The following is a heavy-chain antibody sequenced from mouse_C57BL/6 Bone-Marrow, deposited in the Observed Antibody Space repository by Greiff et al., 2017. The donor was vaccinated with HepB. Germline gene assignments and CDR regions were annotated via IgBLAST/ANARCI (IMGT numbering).Heavy chain of an antibody. V-gene: IGHV1-55*01. Sequence: QVQLQQSGAELVKPGASVKMSFKASCYTFTSYWITWVKQRPGQGLEWIGDIYPGSGSTNYNEKFKSKATLTVDTSSSTAYMQLSSLTSEDSAVYYCATISKGYFDVWGTGTTVTVSS. J-gene: IGHJ1*03. D-gene: IGHD2-5*01. CDR2: IYPGSGST. CDR3: ATISKGYFDV. CDR1: CYTFTSYW.